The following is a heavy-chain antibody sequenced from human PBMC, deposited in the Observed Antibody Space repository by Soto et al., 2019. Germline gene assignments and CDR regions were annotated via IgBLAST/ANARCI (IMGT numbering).Heavy chain of an antibody. J-gene: IGHJ4*02. CDR3: ARGRYCTGGNCYFDY. CDR1: GFTFSNYW. Sequence: EVQLVDSGGDLVQPGGSLRLSCEVSGFTFSNYWMSWVRQAPGKGLEWVANIKQDGIEKKYVDSVKGRFTISRDNAKNSLYLQMNSLRVEDTAVYYCARGRYCTGGNCYFDYWGQGTLVTVSS. CDR2: IKQDGIEK. D-gene: IGHD2-8*02. V-gene: IGHV3-7*01.